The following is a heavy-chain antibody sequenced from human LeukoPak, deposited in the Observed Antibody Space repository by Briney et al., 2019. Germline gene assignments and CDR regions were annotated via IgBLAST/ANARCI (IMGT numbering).Heavy chain of an antibody. CDR3: AKGGGDWYSDL. D-gene: IGHD3-10*01. J-gene: IGHJ2*01. Sequence: ASVKVSCKASGYTFSNYDISWVRQAPGKGLEWMGWISPYNGNTDSAQKFQGRVTLTTDTSTSTAYMELRSLTSDDTAVYYCAKGGGDWYSDLWGRGTLVTVSS. CDR2: ISPYNGNT. CDR1: GYTFSNYD. V-gene: IGHV1-18*01.